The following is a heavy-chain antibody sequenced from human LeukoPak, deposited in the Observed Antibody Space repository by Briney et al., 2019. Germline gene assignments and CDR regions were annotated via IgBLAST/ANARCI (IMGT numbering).Heavy chain of an antibody. J-gene: IGHJ4*02. CDR3: ARDAPLTMVRGLAI. Sequence: ASVKVTCKASGYTFTSYGITWVRQAPGQGLEWMGWISAYNGNTNYAQKLQGRVTITTDTSTSTAYMELRSLRSDDTAVYYCARDAPLTMVRGLAIWGQGSLVTVSS. D-gene: IGHD3-10*01. V-gene: IGHV1-18*01. CDR2: ISAYNGNT. CDR1: GYTFTSYG.